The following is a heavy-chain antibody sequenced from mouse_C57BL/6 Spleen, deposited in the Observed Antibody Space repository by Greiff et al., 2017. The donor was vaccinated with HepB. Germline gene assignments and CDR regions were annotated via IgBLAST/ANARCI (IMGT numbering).Heavy chain of an antibody. CDR1: GYTFTSYW. Sequence: QVQLQQPGAELVKPGASVKLSCKASGYTFTSYWMQWVKQRPGQGLEWIGEIDPSDSYTNYNQKFKGKATLTVDTSSSTAYMQLSSLTSEDSAVYYCARKKGIFPHWYFDVWGTGTTVTVSS. CDR2: IDPSDSYT. V-gene: IGHV1-50*01. CDR3: ARKKGIFPHWYFDV. J-gene: IGHJ1*03.